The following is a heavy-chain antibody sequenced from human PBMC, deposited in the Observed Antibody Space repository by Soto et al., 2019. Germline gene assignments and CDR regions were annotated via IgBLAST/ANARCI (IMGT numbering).Heavy chain of an antibody. D-gene: IGHD6-13*01. J-gene: IGHJ3*02. CDR2: IIPIFGTA. CDR3: AREVHSSSWLNAFDI. CDR1: GGTFSSYA. V-gene: IGHV1-69*13. Sequence: SVKVSCKASGGTFSSYAISWVRQAPGQGLEWMGGIIPIFGTANYAQKFQGRVTITADESTSTAYMELSSLRSEDTAVYYCAREVHSSSWLNAFDIWGQGTMVTVSS.